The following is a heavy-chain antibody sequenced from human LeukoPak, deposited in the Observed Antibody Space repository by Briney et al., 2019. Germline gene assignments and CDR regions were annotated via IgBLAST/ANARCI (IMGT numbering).Heavy chain of an antibody. CDR3: ARVAVRGRYYYYGMDV. CDR1: GYSISSGYY. J-gene: IGHJ6*02. V-gene: IGHV4-38-2*01. D-gene: IGHD6-6*01. Sequence: SETLSLTCAVSGYSISSGYYWGWIRQPPGKGLEWIGEINHSGSTNYNPSLKSRVTISVDTSKNQFSLKLSSVTAADTAVYYCARVAVRGRYYYYGMDVWGQGTTVTVSS. CDR2: INHSGST.